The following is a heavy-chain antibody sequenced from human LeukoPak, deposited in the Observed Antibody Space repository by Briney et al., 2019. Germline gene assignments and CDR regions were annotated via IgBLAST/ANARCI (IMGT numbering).Heavy chain of an antibody. CDR2: ITSDGIST. D-gene: IGHD5-18*01. Sequence: PGGSLRLSCAASGFTFSGTWMHWVRQPPGKGLVWVARITSDGISTTYAESVRGRFTISRDNAKYTLYLQMNSLRAEDTAVYHCARVPSPGYSYGHPYYFDYWGQGTLVTVSS. V-gene: IGHV3-74*03. CDR1: GFTFSGTW. J-gene: IGHJ4*02. CDR3: ARVPSPGYSYGHPYYFDY.